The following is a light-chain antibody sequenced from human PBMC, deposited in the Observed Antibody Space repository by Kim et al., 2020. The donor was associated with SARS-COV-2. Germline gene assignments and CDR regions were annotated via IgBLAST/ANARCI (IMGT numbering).Light chain of an antibody. CDR2: KDS. V-gene: IGLV3-27*01. J-gene: IGLJ2*01. CDR1: VLAKKY. CDR3: YSAADNFPVV. Sequence: SYELTQPSSVSVSPGQTARITCSGDVLAKKYARWFQQKPGQAPVLVIYKDSERPSGIPERFSGSSSGTTVTLTISGAQVEDEADYYCYSAADNFPVVFGGGTQLTVL.